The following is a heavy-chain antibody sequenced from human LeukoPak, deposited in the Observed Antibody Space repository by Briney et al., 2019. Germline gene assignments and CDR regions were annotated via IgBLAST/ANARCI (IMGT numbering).Heavy chain of an antibody. Sequence: GGSLRLSCAASGFTFSSYSMNWVRQAPGKGLEWVSSISSSSSYIYYADSVKGRFTISRDNSKNTLYLQMNSPRAEDTAVYYCAKDRADYYDSSGCDYWGQGTLVTVSS. D-gene: IGHD3-22*01. CDR1: GFTFSSYS. J-gene: IGHJ4*02. V-gene: IGHV3-21*04. CDR2: ISSSSSYI. CDR3: AKDRADYYDSSGCDY.